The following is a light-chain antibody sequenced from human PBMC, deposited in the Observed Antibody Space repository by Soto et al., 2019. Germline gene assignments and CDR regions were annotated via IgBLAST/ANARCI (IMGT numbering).Light chain of an antibody. Sequence: DIQMTQSPSSLSASVGDRVTITCQASQDISNYLNWYQQKPGKAPKLLIYDASNLETGVPSRFSGSGSGTDFTFTISSLQPEDIATYYCQQYDNSRLTFGGGTKVEIK. CDR3: QQYDNSRLT. V-gene: IGKV1-33*01. J-gene: IGKJ4*01. CDR1: QDISNY. CDR2: DAS.